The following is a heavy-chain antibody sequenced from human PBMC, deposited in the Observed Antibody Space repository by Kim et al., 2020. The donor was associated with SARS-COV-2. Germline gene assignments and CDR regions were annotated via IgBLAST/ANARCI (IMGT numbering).Heavy chain of an antibody. J-gene: IGHJ3*02. CDR2: FDPEDGET. CDR3: ATARDIVGATPDAFDI. Sequence: ASVKVSCKVSGYTLTELSMHWVRQAPGKGLEWMGGFDPEDGETIYAQKFQGRVTMTEDTSTDTAYMELSSLRSEDTAVYYCATARDIVGATPDAFDIWGQGTMVTVSS. CDR1: GYTLTELS. V-gene: IGHV1-24*01. D-gene: IGHD1-26*01.